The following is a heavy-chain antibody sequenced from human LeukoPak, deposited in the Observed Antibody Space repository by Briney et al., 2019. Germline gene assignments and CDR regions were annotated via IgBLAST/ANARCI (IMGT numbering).Heavy chain of an antibody. Sequence: GGSLRLSCAASGFTFSSYGMHWVRQAPGKGLEWVAFIRYDGSNKYYADSVKGRFTISRDNSKNTLYLQMNSLRAEDTAVYYCAKDRSGPEGFWSGYSYYFDYWGQGTLVTVSS. D-gene: IGHD3-3*01. CDR3: AKDRSGPEGFWSGYSYYFDY. CDR2: IRYDGSNK. V-gene: IGHV3-30*02. J-gene: IGHJ4*02. CDR1: GFTFSSYG.